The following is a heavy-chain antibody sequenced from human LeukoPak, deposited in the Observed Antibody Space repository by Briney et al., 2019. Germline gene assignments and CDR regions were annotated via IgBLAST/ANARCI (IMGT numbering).Heavy chain of an antibody. J-gene: IGHJ4*02. V-gene: IGHV3-23*01. D-gene: IGHD2-2*01. Sequence: GGSLRLSCAASGFTFSSYAMSWVRQAPGKGLEWVSAISGSGGSTYYADSVKGWFTISRDNSKNTLYLQMNSLRAEDTAVYYCAKDIVVVSTEGIAFDYWGQGTLVTVSS. CDR3: AKDIVVVSTEGIAFDY. CDR1: GFTFSSYA. CDR2: ISGSGGST.